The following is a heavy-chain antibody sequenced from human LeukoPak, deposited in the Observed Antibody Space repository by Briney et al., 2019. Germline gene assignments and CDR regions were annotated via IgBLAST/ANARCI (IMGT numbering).Heavy chain of an antibody. Sequence: GESLKISCKGSGYNFTSYWIGWVRQMPGKGLEWMGIIYPGDSDTRYSPSLQGQVTISADKSISTAYLQWSSLKASDTAMYYCARQGQYYDILTGYSKWGQGTLVTVSS. CDR1: GYNFTSYW. CDR3: ARQGQYYDILTGYSK. CDR2: IYPGDSDT. J-gene: IGHJ4*02. D-gene: IGHD3-9*01. V-gene: IGHV5-51*01.